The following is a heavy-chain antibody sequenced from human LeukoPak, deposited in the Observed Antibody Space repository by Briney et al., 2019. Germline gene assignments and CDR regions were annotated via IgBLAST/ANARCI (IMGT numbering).Heavy chain of an antibody. CDR1: GGSISSGSYY. J-gene: IGHJ4*02. D-gene: IGHD3-9*01. CDR3: ARWDYDILTGYPYYFDY. Sequence: SSQTLSLTCTVSGGSISSGSYYWSWIRQPAGKGLEWIGRIYTSGSTNYNPSLKSRVTISVDTSKNQFSLKLSSVTAADTAVYYCARWDYDILTGYPYYFDYWGQGTLVTVSS. CDR2: IYTSGST. V-gene: IGHV4-61*02.